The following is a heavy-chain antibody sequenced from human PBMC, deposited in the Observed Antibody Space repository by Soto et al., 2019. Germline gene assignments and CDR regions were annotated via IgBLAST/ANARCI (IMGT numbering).Heavy chain of an antibody. CDR1: VDSGGFISSSSYH. Sequence: SETLSLTCTVSVDSGGFISSSSYHWGWIRQPPGKVLEWIGHIYYSGSTYYNPSLKSRVTISVDTSKNQFSLRLTSVTAADTPVYYGARHPPYGPLDYWGQGTRITFSS. CDR2: IYYSGST. V-gene: IGHV4-39*01. D-gene: IGHD4-17*01. J-gene: IGHJ4*02. CDR3: ARHPPYGPLDY.